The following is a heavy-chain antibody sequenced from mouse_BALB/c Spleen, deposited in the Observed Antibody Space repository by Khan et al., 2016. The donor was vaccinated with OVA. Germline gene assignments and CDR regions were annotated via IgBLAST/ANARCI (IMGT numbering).Heavy chain of an antibody. CDR1: GYTFTNQG. Sequence: QIQSVQSGPELKKPGETVKLSCKASGYTFTNQGMNWVKQAPGKGLKWMGWINTYTGEPTYADDFKGRFAFSLETSASTAYLQIDNLKIENICTEYCARGYWYIDVWGAGATVTVSS. CDR2: INTYTGEP. CDR3: ARGYWYIDV. J-gene: IGHJ1*01. V-gene: IGHV9-1*02.